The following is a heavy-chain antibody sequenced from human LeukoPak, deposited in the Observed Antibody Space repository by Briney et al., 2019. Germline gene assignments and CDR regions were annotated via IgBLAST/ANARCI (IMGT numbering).Heavy chain of an antibody. CDR2: IYPGDSDT. CDR1: GYSFTSYW. Sequence: PGESLKTSCKGSGYSFTSYWIGWGRQMPGKGLEWMGIIYPGDSDTRYSTSSQGQVTISADKSTSTAYLQWSSRKASDTAMYYCARHGDSSGYYYGLGDYWGQGTLVTVSS. J-gene: IGHJ4*02. V-gene: IGHV5-51*01. CDR3: ARHGDSSGYYYGLGDY. D-gene: IGHD3-22*01.